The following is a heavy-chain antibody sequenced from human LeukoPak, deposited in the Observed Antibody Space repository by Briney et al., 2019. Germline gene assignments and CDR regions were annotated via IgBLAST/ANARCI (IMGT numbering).Heavy chain of an antibody. CDR2: ISYDGSNK. V-gene: IGHV3-30*18. J-gene: IGHJ4*02. D-gene: IGHD3-10*01. CDR3: AKEDTTSGSYVY. CDR1: GFTFSSYG. Sequence: GGSLRLSCAASGFTFSSYGMHWVSQAPDKGMEWVAVISYDGSNKYYADSVKGRFTISRDNSKNTLYRQMNSLRAEDPAVYYCAKEDTTSGSYVYWGQGTLVTVSS.